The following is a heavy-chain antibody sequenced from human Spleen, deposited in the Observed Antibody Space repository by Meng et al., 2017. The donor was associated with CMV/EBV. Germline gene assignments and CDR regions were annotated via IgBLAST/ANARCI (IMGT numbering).Heavy chain of an antibody. CDR1: GFSFTSYA. CDR2: IDLSGDNT. D-gene: IGHD3-10*01. CDR3: AREGPYGSGKYSPEGY. V-gene: IGHV3-23*01. Sequence: LSLTCAASGFSFTSYAMSWVRQPPGKGLEWVSAIDLSGDNTYYADSVKGRFTISRDNSKNILYLQMHSLRPEDTAVYYCAREGPYGSGKYSPEGYWGQGTLVTVSS. J-gene: IGHJ4*02.